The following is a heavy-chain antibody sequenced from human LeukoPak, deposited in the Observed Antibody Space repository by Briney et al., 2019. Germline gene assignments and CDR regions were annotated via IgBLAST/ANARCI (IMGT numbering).Heavy chain of an antibody. V-gene: IGHV3-23*01. CDR2: ISGSGGST. J-gene: IGHJ4*02. D-gene: IGHD2-2*01. CDR1: GFTFSSYA. Sequence: GGSLRPSCAASGFTFSSYAMSWVRQAPGKGLEWVSAISGSGGSTYYADSVKGRFTISRDNSKNTLYLQMNSLRAEDTAVYYCAADIVVVPAASSGFDYWGQGTLVTVSS. CDR3: AADIVVVPAASSGFDY.